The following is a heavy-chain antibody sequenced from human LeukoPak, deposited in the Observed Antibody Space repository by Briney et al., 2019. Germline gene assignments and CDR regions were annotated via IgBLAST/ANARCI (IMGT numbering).Heavy chain of an antibody. CDR3: ASKGVYYYDSSGYYRRFDY. V-gene: IGHV4-59*12. CDR1: GGSISSYF. D-gene: IGHD3-22*01. J-gene: IGHJ4*02. CDR2: IYHSGST. Sequence: SETLSLTCTVSGGSISSYFWSWIRQPPGKGLEWIGEIYHSGSTNYNPSLKSRVTISVDKSKNQFSLKLSSVTAADTAVYYCASKGVYYYDSSGYYRRFDYWGQGTLVTVSS.